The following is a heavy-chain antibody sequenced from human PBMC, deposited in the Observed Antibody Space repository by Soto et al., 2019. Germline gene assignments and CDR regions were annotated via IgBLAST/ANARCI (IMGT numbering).Heavy chain of an antibody. CDR3: ARGPFDYIWGSYRPIYY. D-gene: IGHD3-16*02. V-gene: IGHV4-34*01. CDR1: GGSFSGYY. CDR2: INHSGST. Sequence: SETLSLTCAVYGGSFSGYYWSWIRQPPGKGLEWIGEINHSGSTNYNPSLKSRVTISVDTSKNQFSLKLSSVTAADTAVYYCARGPFDYIWGSYRPIYYLAQGTLVPVSS. J-gene: IGHJ4*02.